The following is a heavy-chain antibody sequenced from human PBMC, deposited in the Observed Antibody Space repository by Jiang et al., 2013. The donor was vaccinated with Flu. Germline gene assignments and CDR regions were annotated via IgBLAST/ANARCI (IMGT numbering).Heavy chain of an antibody. CDR2: ISYDGSNK. J-gene: IGHJ4*02. Sequence: EWVAVISYDGSNKYYADSVKGRFTISRDNSKNTLYLQMNSLRAEDTAVYYCARDLAGRTDYWGQGTLVTVSS. CDR3: ARDLAGRTDY. D-gene: IGHD3-16*01. V-gene: IGHV3-30*03.